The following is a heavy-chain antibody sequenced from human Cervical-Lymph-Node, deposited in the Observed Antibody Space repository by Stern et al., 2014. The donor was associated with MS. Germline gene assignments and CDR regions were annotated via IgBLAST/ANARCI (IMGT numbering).Heavy chain of an antibody. CDR3: ARDCSSTSCYRDYYYYGMDV. Sequence: QMQLVQSGAEVKKPGSSVKVSCKASGGTFSSYAISWVRQAPGQGLEWMGGIIPIFGTANYAQKFQGRVTITADESTSTAYMELSSLRSEDTAVYYCARDCSSTSCYRDYYYYGMDVWGQGTTVTVSS. CDR1: GGTFSSYA. CDR2: IIPIFGTA. V-gene: IGHV1-69*01. J-gene: IGHJ6*02. D-gene: IGHD2-2*01.